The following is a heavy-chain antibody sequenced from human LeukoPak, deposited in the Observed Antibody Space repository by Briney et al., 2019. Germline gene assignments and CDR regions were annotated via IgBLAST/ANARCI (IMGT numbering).Heavy chain of an antibody. V-gene: IGHV1-2*02. D-gene: IGHD3-22*01. J-gene: IGHJ4*02. CDR2: INPNSGGT. CDR3: AREAAYYYDSSGYSPFDY. CDR1: GYTFTGYY. Sequence: ASVKASCKASGYTFTGYYMHWVRQAPGQGLEWMGWINPNSGGTNYAQKFQGRVTMTRDTSISTAYMELSRLRSDDTAVYYCAREAAYYYDSSGYSPFDYWGQGTLVTVSS.